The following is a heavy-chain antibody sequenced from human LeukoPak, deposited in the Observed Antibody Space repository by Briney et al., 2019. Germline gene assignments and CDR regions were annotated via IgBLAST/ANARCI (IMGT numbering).Heavy chain of an antibody. V-gene: IGHV3-33*01. CDR1: GFTFSGYG. D-gene: IGHD3-3*01. J-gene: IGHJ1*01. CDR2: IWFDGSRK. Sequence: GGSLRLSCAASGFTFSGYGMHWVRQAPGKGLEWVAVIWFDGSRKYHADSVKGRFTISRDNAKNTLYLQMNSLRAEDTAVYYCARDTRFLEWLFYFQHWGQGTLVTVSS. CDR3: ARDTRFLEWLFYFQH.